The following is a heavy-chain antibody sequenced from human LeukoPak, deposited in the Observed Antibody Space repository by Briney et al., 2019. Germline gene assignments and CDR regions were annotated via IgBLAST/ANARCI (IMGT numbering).Heavy chain of an antibody. Sequence: AGSLRLSCAASGFSFSAYAMTWVRQAPGKGLEWVSSISSGGTSMSFAQSLQGRFIISRENTWKSLSLQMNSLRPEDTAVYYCARADCRGGACSLDFWGQGTLVTVSA. D-gene: IGHD2-15*01. CDR2: ISSGGTSM. J-gene: IGHJ4*02. V-gene: IGHV3-21*01. CDR3: ARADCRGGACSLDF. CDR1: GFSFSAYA.